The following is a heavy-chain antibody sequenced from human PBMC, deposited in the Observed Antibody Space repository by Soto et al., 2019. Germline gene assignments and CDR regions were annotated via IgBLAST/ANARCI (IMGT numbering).Heavy chain of an antibody. D-gene: IGHD1-26*01. CDR3: ARGAGAGLLYYYGMDV. Sequence: QVQLVQSGAEVKKPGSSVKVSCKASGGTFSSYTISWVRQAPGQGLEWMGRIIPILGIANYAQKFQGRVTITAHKSTSTAYMGLSSLRSEDTAVYYCARGAGAGLLYYYGMDVWGQGTTVTVSS. V-gene: IGHV1-69*02. CDR1: GGTFSSYT. CDR2: IIPILGIA. J-gene: IGHJ6*02.